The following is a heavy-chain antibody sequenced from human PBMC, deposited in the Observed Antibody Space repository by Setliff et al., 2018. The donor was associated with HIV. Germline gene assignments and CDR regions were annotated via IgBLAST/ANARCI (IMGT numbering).Heavy chain of an antibody. D-gene: IGHD3-22*01. J-gene: IGHJ6*02. CDR3: AREIGDYYDSSGYYPPTDYYYGMDV. V-gene: IGHV1-18*01. CDR2: ISAYNGNT. Sequence: ASVKVSCKASGYTFTSYDISWVRQAPGQGLEWMGWISAYNGNTNYAQKLQGRVTMTTDTSTSTAYMELKSLRSDDTAVYYCAREIGDYYDSSGYYPPTDYYYGMDVWGQGTTVTVSS. CDR1: GYTFTSYD.